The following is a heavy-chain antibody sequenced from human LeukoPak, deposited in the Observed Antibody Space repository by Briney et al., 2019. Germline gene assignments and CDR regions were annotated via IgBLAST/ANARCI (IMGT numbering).Heavy chain of an antibody. Sequence: GGSLRLSCAASGFTFSSYWMHWVRQAPGKGLVWFSRINTDGDSTSYADSVKGRFTISRDNAKNSLYLQMNSLRAEDTALYYCAKEFSSWYAIFDYWGQGTLVTVSS. CDR3: AKEFSSWYAIFDY. J-gene: IGHJ4*02. V-gene: IGHV3-74*01. CDR2: INTDGDST. CDR1: GFTFSSYW. D-gene: IGHD6-13*01.